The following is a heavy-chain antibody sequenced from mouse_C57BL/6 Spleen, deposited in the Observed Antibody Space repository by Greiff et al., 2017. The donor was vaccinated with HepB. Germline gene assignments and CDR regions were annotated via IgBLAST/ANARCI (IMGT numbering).Heavy chain of an antibody. D-gene: IGHD4-1*01. J-gene: IGHJ1*03. CDR1: GYAFSSYW. CDR3: ARGRTAGWYFDV. V-gene: IGHV1-80*01. Sequence: VQLVESGAELVKPGASVKISCKASGYAFSSYWMNWVKQRPGKGLEWIGQIYPGDGDTNYNGKFKGKATLTADKSSSTAYMQLSSLTSEDSAVYFCARGRTAGWYFDVWGTGTTVTVSS. CDR2: IYPGDGDT.